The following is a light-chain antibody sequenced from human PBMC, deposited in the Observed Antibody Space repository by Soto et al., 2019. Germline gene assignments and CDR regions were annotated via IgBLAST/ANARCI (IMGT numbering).Light chain of an antibody. Sequence: EIVLTQSPGTLSLSPGERATLSCRASQSVSSSYLAWYQQKPGQAPRLLIYGASGRATGIPDRFSCSGSGTDFTLTISRLEPEDFAAYYCQQYGSSPPGTFGQGTRLEIK. J-gene: IGKJ5*01. CDR2: GAS. CDR3: QQYGSSPPGT. V-gene: IGKV3-20*01. CDR1: QSVSSSY.